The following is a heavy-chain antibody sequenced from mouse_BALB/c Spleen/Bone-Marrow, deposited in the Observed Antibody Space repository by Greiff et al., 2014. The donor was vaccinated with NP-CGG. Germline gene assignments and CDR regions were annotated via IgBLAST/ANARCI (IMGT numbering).Heavy chain of an antibody. D-gene: IGHD2-4*01. CDR1: DYTFTSYW. CDR3: TRGDYDWYFDV. Sequence: LVESGAELVKPGASVKMSCKASDYTFTSYWMHWVKQRPGQGLEWIGVIDPSDSYTSYNQKFKGKATLTVDTSSSTAYMQLSSLTSEDSAVYYCTRGDYDWYFDVWGAGTTVTVSS. J-gene: IGHJ1*01. CDR2: IDPSDSYT. V-gene: IGHV1S127*01.